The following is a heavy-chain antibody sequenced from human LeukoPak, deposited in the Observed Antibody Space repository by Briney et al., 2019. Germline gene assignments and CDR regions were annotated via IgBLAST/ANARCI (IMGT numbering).Heavy chain of an antibody. D-gene: IGHD1-26*01. CDR3: ARAIVGATIDAFDI. V-gene: IGHV3-21*01. J-gene: IGHJ3*02. CDR2: ISSSSSYI. CDR1: GFTFSSYS. Sequence: GRSLRLSCAASGFTFSSYSMNWVRQAPGKGLEWVSSISSSSSYIYYADSVKGRFTISRDNAKNSLYLQMNSLRAEDTAVYYCARAIVGATIDAFDIWGQGTMVTVSS.